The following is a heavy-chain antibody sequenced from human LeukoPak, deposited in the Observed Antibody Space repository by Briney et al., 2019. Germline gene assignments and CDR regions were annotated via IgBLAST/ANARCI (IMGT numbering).Heavy chain of an antibody. CDR1: GFTFSSYG. V-gene: IGHV3-33*01. D-gene: IGHD5-12*01. CDR2: IWYDGSNK. J-gene: IGHJ4*02. Sequence: GGSLRLSCAASGFTFSSYGMHWVRQAPGKGLEWVAVIWYDGSNKYYADSVKGRFTISRDNSKNTLYLQMNSLRAEDTAVYYCARDSPGYGGTVFDYWGQGTLVTVSS. CDR3: ARDSPGYGGTVFDY.